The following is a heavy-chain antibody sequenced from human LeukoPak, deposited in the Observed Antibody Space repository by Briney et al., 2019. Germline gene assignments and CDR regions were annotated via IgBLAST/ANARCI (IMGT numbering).Heavy chain of an antibody. CDR3: ARDGRYCSSTSCYTRYYYGMDV. J-gene: IGHJ6*02. V-gene: IGHV3-30-3*01. CDR1: GFTFSSYA. CDR2: ISYDGSNK. D-gene: IGHD2-2*02. Sequence: GGSLRLSCAASGFTFSSYAMHWVRQAPGKGLEWMAVISYDGSNKYYADSVKGRFTISRDNSKNTLYLQMNSLRAEDTAVYYCARDGRYCSSTSCYTRYYYGMDVWGQGTTVTVSS.